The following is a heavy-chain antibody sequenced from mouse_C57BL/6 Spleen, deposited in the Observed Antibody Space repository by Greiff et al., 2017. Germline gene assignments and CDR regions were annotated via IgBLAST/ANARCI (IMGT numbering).Heavy chain of an antibody. J-gene: IGHJ1*03. CDR3: ARGGGTGYFDV. V-gene: IGHV5-12*01. CDR2: ISNGGGST. CDR1: GFTFSDYY. D-gene: IGHD3-3*01. Sequence: EVMLVESGGGLVQPGGSLKLSCAASGFTFSDYYMYWVRQTPEKRLEWVAYISNGGGSTYYPDTVKGRFTISRDNAKNTLYLQMSRLKSEDTAMYYCARGGGTGYFDVWGTGTTVTVSS.